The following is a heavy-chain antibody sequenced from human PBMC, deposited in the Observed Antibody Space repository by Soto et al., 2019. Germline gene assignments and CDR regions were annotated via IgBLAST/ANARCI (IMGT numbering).Heavy chain of an antibody. CDR1: GYSFTSYW. V-gene: IGHV5-10-1*01. J-gene: IGHJ3*02. CDR2: IDPSDSYT. CDR3: ARLNCYDSSGYGPDI. Sequence: SLKISCKGSGYSFTSYWISWVRQMPGKGLEWMGRIDPSDSYTNYSPSFQGHVTISADKSISTAYLQWSSLKASDTAMYYCARLNCYDSSGYGPDIWGQGTMVTVSS. D-gene: IGHD3-22*01.